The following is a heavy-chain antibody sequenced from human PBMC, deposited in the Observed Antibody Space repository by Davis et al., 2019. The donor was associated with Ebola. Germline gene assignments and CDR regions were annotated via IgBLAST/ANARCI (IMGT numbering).Heavy chain of an antibody. D-gene: IGHD5-12*01. CDR1: GFTFSNAW. CDR2: IKSKTDGGTT. J-gene: IGHJ4*02. V-gene: IGHV3-15*01. Sequence: PGGSLRLSCAASGFTFSNAWMSWVRQAPGKGLEWVGRIKSKTDGGTTDYAAPVKGRFTISRDDLKNTLYLQMNSLKTEDTAVYYCTTFLFGYSGYNPGADYWGQGTLVTVSS. CDR3: TTFLFGYSGYNPGADY.